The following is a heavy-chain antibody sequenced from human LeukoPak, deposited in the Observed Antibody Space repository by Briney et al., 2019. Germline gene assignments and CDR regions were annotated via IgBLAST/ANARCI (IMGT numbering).Heavy chain of an antibody. V-gene: IGHV3-13*05. Sequence: PGRSLRLSCAASGFTFSSYGMHWVRQATGKGLEWVSAIGTAGDPYYPGSVKGRFTISRENAKNSLYLQMNSLRAGDTAVYYCAREGAAAGVWYFDLWGRGTLVTVSS. CDR1: GFTFSSYG. CDR2: IGTAGDP. D-gene: IGHD6-13*01. J-gene: IGHJ2*01. CDR3: AREGAAAGVWYFDL.